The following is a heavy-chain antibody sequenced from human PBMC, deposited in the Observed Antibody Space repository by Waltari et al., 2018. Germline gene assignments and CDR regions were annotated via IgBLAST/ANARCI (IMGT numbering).Heavy chain of an antibody. V-gene: IGHV1-69*10. D-gene: IGHD2-2*01. CDR3: AREGEDCSSTSCYGGGFDY. Sequence: QVQLVQSGAEVKKPGSSVKVSCKASGGTFSSYAISWVRQAPGQGLEWMGGIIPILGQGNYAQKFQGRVTITADKSTSTAYMELSSLRSEDTAVYYCAREGEDCSSTSCYGGGFDYWGQGTLVTVSS. J-gene: IGHJ4*02. CDR2: IIPILGQG. CDR1: GGTFSSYA.